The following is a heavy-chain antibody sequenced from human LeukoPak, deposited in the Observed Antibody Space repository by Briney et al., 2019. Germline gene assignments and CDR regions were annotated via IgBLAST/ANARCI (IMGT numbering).Heavy chain of an antibody. CDR3: ARHLEYTTSSGAFDI. D-gene: IGHD6-6*01. J-gene: IGHJ3*02. Sequence: RAGESLKISCKGSGYTFTSYWIAWVRQMPGKGLEWMGLIYPGDSDTRYSPSFQGQVTISDDKSLTTAYLQWSSLKASDTAMYYCARHLEYTTSSGAFDIWGQGTMVTVSS. CDR2: IYPGDSDT. CDR1: GYTFTSYW. V-gene: IGHV5-51*01.